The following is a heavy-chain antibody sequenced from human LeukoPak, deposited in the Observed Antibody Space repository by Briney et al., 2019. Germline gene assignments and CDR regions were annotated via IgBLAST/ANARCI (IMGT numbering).Heavy chain of an antibody. Sequence: GGPLRLSCALSGFPFSSYAMHWVRQAPGKGREWVAVISCDGSNKYYADSVKGRFTISRDNPKNTLYLQMNSLRAEDTAVYYCASNPAYSSSWEEYYFDYWGEGTLVTVSS. J-gene: IGHJ4*02. V-gene: IGHV3-30-3*01. CDR3: ASNPAYSSSWEEYYFDY. D-gene: IGHD6-13*01. CDR2: ISCDGSNK. CDR1: GFPFSSYA.